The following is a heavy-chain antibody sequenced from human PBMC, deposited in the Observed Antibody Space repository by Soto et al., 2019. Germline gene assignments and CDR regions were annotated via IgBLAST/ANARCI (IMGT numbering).Heavy chain of an antibody. CDR3: AGTGSLQWYYMDV. J-gene: IGHJ6*03. Sequence: QALSLTCVISGDSVSSNSAAWNWIRQSPSRGLEWLGRTYYRSRWYNDYAVSVRSRITVNADTSKNQFSLHLNSVTPEDTAVYYCAGTGSLQWYYMDVWDKGTTVTVSS. V-gene: IGHV6-1*01. CDR2: TYYRSRWYN. D-gene: IGHD1-7*01. CDR1: GDSVSSNSAA.